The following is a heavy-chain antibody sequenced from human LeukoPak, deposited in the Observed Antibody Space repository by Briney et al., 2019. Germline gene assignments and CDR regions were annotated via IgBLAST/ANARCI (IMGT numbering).Heavy chain of an antibody. Sequence: TLSLTCTVSGRSISSYYWSWIRQPPGKVLAWIGFICYSGITNYHPSLKIRVLISVDTSKIQFSLKMSSVTAADTAVYYCARAGNGYRIEAAGTTRFDPWGQGTL. V-gene: IGHV4-59*08. CDR1: GRSISSYY. CDR3: ARAGNGYRIEAAGTTRFDP. J-gene: IGHJ5*02. D-gene: IGHD6-13*01. CDR2: ICYSGIT.